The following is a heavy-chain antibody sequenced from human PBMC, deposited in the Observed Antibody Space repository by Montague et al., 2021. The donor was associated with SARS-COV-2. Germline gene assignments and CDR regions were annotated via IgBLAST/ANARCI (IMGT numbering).Heavy chain of an antibody. CDR2: LMHTAST. J-gene: IGHJ6*02. V-gene: IGHV4-34*12. CDR1: VRSLSGYY. D-gene: IGHD3-10*01. CDR3: ARVRYYGSGTSLGMDV. Sequence: SETLSLTCAVYVRSLSGYYWRWIGQPPVWRLESNRELMHTASTNYNPSLKSRVTISVDTSKNQFSLKLSSVTAADTAVYYCARVRYYGSGTSLGMDVWGQGTKVTVSS.